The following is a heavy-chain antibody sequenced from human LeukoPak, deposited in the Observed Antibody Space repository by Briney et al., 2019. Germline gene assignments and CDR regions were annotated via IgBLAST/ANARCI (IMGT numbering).Heavy chain of an antibody. V-gene: IGHV3-23*01. Sequence: GGSLRLSCAASGFTFSSYAMSWVRQAPGKGLEWVSAISGSGGSTYYADSVKGRFTISRDNSKNTLYLQMNSLRAEDTAVYYCAKDPVRGYDGGWFDPWGQGTLVTVSS. CDR1: GFTFSSYA. D-gene: IGHD5-12*01. CDR2: ISGSGGST. CDR3: AKDPVRGYDGGWFDP. J-gene: IGHJ5*02.